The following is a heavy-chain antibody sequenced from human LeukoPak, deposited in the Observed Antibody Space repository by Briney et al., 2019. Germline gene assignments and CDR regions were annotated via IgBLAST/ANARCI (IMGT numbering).Heavy chain of an antibody. CDR2: INPNSGGT. CDR1: GYTFTGYY. V-gene: IGHV1-2*02. CDR3: ARVPRGAWNQGGDWFDP. J-gene: IGHJ5*02. Sequence: ASVKVSCKASGYTFTGYYMHWVRQAPGQGLEWMGWINPNSGGTNYAQKFQGRVTMTRDTSISTAYMELSRLRSDDTAVYYCARVPRGAWNQGGDWFDPWAREPWSPSPQ. D-gene: IGHD1-1*01.